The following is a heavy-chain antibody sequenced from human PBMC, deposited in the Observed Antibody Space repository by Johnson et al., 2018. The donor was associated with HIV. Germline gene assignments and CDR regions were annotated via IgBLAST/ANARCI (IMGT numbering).Heavy chain of an antibody. Sequence: QVQLVESGGGVVQPGRSLRLSCAASGFTFSSYAMHWVRQAPGKGLEWVAVISYDGSNKYYADSVKGRFTISRDNSKNTLYLQMNSLRAEDTAVYYCARDHNHSNPGGAFDIWGQGKMLTVSS. CDR2: ISYDGSNK. V-gene: IGHV3-30-3*01. CDR1: GFTFSSYA. J-gene: IGHJ3*02. D-gene: IGHD1-14*01. CDR3: ARDHNHSNPGGAFDI.